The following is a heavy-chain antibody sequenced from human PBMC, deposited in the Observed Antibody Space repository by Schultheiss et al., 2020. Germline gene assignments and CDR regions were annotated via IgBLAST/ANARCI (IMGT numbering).Heavy chain of an antibody. V-gene: IGHV4-59*12. Sequence: SQTLSLTCTVSGGSISNYYWSWIRQPPGKGLEWIGYIYYSGSTNYNPSLKSRVTISVDTSKNQFSLKLSSVTAADTAVYYCARNYYDSSGYPGEVDYYYYYYMDVWGKGTTVTVSS. D-gene: IGHD3-22*01. CDR3: ARNYYDSSGYPGEVDYYYYYYMDV. CDR1: GGSISNYY. CDR2: IYYSGST. J-gene: IGHJ6*03.